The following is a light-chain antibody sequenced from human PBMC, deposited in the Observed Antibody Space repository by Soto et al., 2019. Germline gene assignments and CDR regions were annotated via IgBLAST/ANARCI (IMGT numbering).Light chain of an antibody. CDR3: PSYTTSSIYV. J-gene: IGLJ1*01. CDR2: DVS. Sequence: ALTQPASLSWSPGQSIAISCTGNSSGVGGFCYVFWYQQQPGKAPQLVILDVSNRPSGGSGRLPGSQAGTTASLTIAGLQTEAEADYSCPSYTTSSIYVFGTGTKVTVL. CDR1: SSGVGGFCY. V-gene: IGLV2-14*01.